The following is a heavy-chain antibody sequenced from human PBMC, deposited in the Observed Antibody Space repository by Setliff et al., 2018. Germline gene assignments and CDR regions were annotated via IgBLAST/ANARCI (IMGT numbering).Heavy chain of an antibody. D-gene: IGHD3-3*01. CDR1: GGSFSGYY. CDR2: INHSGST. CDR3: ARVRVVYYYYGMDV. Sequence: PSETLSLTCAVYGGSFSGYYWSWIRQPPGKGLEWIGEINHSGSTNYNPSLKSRVTISVDTSKTQFSLKLSSVTAADTAVYYCARVRVVYYYYGMDVWGQGTTVTVSS. J-gene: IGHJ6*02. V-gene: IGHV4-34*01.